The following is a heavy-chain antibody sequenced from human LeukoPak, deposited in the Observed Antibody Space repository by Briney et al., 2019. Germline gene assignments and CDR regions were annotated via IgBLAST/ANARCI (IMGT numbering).Heavy chain of an antibody. CDR3: ATFRRGGTEIFDY. CDR1: GSTFSSYW. J-gene: IGHJ4*02. Sequence: GGSLRLSCAASGSTFSSYWMSWVRQAPGKGLEWVANINQDGSEENYVDSVKGRFTISRDNAKNSLYLQMNSLRAEDTALYYCATFRRGGTEIFDYSGQGTLVTVSS. V-gene: IGHV3-7*01. CDR2: INQDGSEE. D-gene: IGHD2-15*01.